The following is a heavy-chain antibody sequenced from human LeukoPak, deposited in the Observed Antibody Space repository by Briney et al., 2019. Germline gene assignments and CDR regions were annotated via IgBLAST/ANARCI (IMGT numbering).Heavy chain of an antibody. CDR2: ISWNSGSI. Sequence: PGGSLRLSCAASGFTFDDYAMHWVRPAPGKGLEWVSGISWNSGSIGYADSVKGRFTISRDNAKNSLYLQMNSLRAEDTALYYCAKDNEGDFWYFDYWGQGTLVTVSS. J-gene: IGHJ4*02. CDR1: GFTFDDYA. V-gene: IGHV3-9*01. CDR3: AKDNEGDFWYFDY. D-gene: IGHD3-3*01.